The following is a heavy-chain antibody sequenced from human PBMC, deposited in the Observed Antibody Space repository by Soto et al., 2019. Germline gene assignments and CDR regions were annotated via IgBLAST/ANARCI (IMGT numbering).Heavy chain of an antibody. J-gene: IGHJ6*02. CDR2: ISSNGGST. D-gene: IGHD4-17*01. V-gene: IGHV3-64*01. Sequence: PGGSLRLSCAASGFTFSRYAMHWVRQAPGKGQEYVSTISSNGGSTYYANSVKGRFTISRDNSKNTLYLQMGSLRAEDMAVYYCAIAGDYGGHYYGMDVRAQRTTDTGSS. CDR3: AIAGDYGGHYYGMDV. CDR1: GFTFSRYA.